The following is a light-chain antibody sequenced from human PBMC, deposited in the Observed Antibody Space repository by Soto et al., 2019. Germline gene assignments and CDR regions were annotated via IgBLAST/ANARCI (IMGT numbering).Light chain of an antibody. CDR2: GAS. CDR3: HQRQYWPPIT. CDR1: QSVSSN. V-gene: IGKV3-15*01. Sequence: EIVMTQSPATLSVAPGEGATLSCRASQSVSSNLAWYQQKPVQAPRLLIYGASTRATGIPARFSGSGSGTDFTLTISRLEPEDFAVYYCHQRQYWPPITFGQGTRLEIK. J-gene: IGKJ5*01.